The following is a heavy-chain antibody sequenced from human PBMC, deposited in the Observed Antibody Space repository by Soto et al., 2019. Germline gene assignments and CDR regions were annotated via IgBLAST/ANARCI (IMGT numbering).Heavy chain of an antibody. CDR2: IIPIFGTA. V-gene: IGHV1-69*13. CDR1: GGTFSSYA. D-gene: IGHD3-10*01. Sequence: ASVKVSCKASGGTFSSYAISWVRQAPGQGLEWMGGIIPIFGTANYAQKFQGRVTITADESTSTAYMELSSLRSEDTAVYYCARGRRGASYYYYYGMEVWGQGTTVTVSS. J-gene: IGHJ6*02. CDR3: ARGRRGASYYYYYGMEV.